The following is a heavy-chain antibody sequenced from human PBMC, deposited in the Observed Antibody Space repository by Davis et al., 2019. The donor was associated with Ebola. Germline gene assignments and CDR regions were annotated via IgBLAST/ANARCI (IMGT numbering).Heavy chain of an antibody. D-gene: IGHD3-3*01. V-gene: IGHV3-30-3*02. CDR3: AKSPLLLEWLLMGLNFDY. CDR1: GFSFSDYA. Sequence: GESLKISCAASGFSFSDYAVHWVRQAPGQGLEWVTFISKDGSNTDYAQSAKGRFTVSRDNSKKEVYLQMNSLRHEDAAVYYCAKSPLLLEWLLMGLNFDYWGQGTLVTVSS. CDR2: ISKDGSNT. J-gene: IGHJ4*02.